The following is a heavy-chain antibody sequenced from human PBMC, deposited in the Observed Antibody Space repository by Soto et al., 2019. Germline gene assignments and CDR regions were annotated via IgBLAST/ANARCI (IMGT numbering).Heavy chain of an antibody. D-gene: IGHD1-1*01. CDR1: GYTFTDYN. V-gene: IGHV1-2*02. CDR2: INPRNGDA. Sequence: ASVKVSCKASGYTFTDYNLHWVRQAPGQGLEWMGSINPRNGDAASAQKFQARVTMTRDASITTAYMELIRLTSPDTAVYYCARHRFTSGSDYFDYWGQGTLVTVSS. J-gene: IGHJ4*02. CDR3: ARHRFTSGSDYFDY.